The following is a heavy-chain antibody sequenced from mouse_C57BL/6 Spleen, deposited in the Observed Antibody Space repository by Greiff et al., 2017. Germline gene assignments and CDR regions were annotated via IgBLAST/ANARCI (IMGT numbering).Heavy chain of an antibody. CDR3: ARITTVEDFDV. Sequence: QVQLQQSGPELVKPGASVKISCKASGYAFSSSWMNWVKQRPGKGLEWIGRIYPGDGDTNYNGKFKGKATLTADKSSSTAYMQLSSLTSEDSAVYFCARITTVEDFDVWGTGITVTVSS. D-gene: IGHD1-1*01. V-gene: IGHV1-82*01. CDR1: GYAFSSSW. CDR2: IYPGDGDT. J-gene: IGHJ1*03.